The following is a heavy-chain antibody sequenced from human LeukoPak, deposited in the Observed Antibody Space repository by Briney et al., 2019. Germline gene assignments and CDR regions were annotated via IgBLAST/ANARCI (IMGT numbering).Heavy chain of an antibody. V-gene: IGHV1-8*02. CDR2: INPNSGNT. CDR1: QYTFTGYY. J-gene: IGHJ6*03. Sequence: ASVKVSCKASQYTFTGYYMHWVRQAPGQGLEWMGRINPNSGNTGYAQKFQGRVTMTRNTSISTAYMELSSLRSEDTAVYYCAREVVMDVWGKGTTVTVSS. D-gene: IGHD2-15*01. CDR3: AREVVMDV.